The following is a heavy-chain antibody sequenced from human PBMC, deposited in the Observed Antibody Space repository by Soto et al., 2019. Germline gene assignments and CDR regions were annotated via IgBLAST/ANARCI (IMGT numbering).Heavy chain of an antibody. V-gene: IGHV3-23*01. CDR3: VKGGWLDF. CDR2: LTTSGNRA. Sequence: EMQLLDSGGGLVQHGGSLRLSCAASGFSISSFDMTWVRQAPGKGLEWVSALTTSGNRAYYAGSVRGRFTISRDNSKSTLFLQMNSLRAEDTAVYYCVKGGWLDFWGQGTLVTVSS. CDR1: GFSISSFD. J-gene: IGHJ4*02.